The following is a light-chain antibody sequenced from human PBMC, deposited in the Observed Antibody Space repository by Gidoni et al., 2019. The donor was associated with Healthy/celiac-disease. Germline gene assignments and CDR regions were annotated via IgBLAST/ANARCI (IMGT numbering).Light chain of an antibody. CDR1: QSVSNSS. CDR2: GAS. J-gene: IGKJ5*01. Sequence: EFVLTHSPGTLSLSPGERATLPCRASQSVSNSSLAWYQQKPGQAPRLPIYGASSRATGNPDRFSGSGSETDFTLTISRLEPEAFAVYYCQQNGSSPTFGQGTRLEIK. V-gene: IGKV3-20*01. CDR3: QQNGSSPT.